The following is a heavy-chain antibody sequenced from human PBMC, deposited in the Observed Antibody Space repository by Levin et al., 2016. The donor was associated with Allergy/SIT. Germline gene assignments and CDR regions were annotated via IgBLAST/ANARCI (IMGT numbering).Heavy chain of an antibody. Sequence: VRQAPGKGLEWVAVISYDGSNKYYADSVKGRFTISRDNSKNTLYLQMNSLRAEDTAVYYCARAYSSSWYSTYYFDYWGQGTLVTVSS. J-gene: IGHJ4*02. D-gene: IGHD6-13*01. CDR3: ARAYSSSWYSTYYFDY. V-gene: IGHV3-30-3*01. CDR2: ISYDGSNK.